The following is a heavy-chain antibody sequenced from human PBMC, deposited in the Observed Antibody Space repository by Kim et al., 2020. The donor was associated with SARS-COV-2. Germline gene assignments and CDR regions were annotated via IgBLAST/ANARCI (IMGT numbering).Heavy chain of an antibody. D-gene: IGHD2-2*01. V-gene: IGHV3-33*01. CDR2: IWFDGSNK. CDR3: ARDQGYCSRTSCYDYWYFDL. Sequence: GGSLRLSCAVSGFNFSSYGMHWVRQAPGKGLEWVAVIWFDGSNKYYDDPVKGRLTISRDNSKKTLYLQMNSLRAEDTAVYYCARDQGYCSRTSCYDYWYFDLWGRGTLDTVSS. J-gene: IGHJ2*01. CDR1: GFNFSSYG.